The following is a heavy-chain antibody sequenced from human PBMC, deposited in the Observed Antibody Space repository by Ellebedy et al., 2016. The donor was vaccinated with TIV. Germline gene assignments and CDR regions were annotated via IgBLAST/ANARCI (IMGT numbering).Heavy chain of an antibody. Sequence: ASVKVSXXVSGYTLTELSMHWVRQAPGKGLEWMGGFDPEDGETIYAQKFQGRVTMTEDTSTDTAYMELSSLRSEDTAVYYCATETVFNYYDSSGYRYWGQGTLVTVSS. CDR1: GYTLTELS. J-gene: IGHJ4*02. V-gene: IGHV1-24*01. CDR2: FDPEDGET. D-gene: IGHD3-22*01. CDR3: ATETVFNYYDSSGYRY.